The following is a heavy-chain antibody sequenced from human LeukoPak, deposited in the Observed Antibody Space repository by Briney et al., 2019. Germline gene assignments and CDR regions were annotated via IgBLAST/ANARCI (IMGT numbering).Heavy chain of an antibody. CDR3: AKWGAGGDFDA. CDR1: GYSFTTYW. V-gene: IGHV5-10-1*01. D-gene: IGHD3-16*01. J-gene: IGHJ3*01. CDR2: IDPSDSYT. Sequence: GASLRISCKGSGYSFTTYWISWVRQLPGKGLEWMGRIDPSDSYTNYSPSFQGHVTISADTSISTAYLKWSSLKASDTAMYYCAKWGAGGDFDAWGQGTMVTVSS.